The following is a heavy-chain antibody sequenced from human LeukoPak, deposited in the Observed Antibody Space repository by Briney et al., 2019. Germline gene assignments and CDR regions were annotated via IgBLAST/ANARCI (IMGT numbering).Heavy chain of an antibody. CDR3: AGYYYGTENYHNHPNFDY. CDR2: INHSGST. Sequence: SETLSLTCAVYGGSFSTYYWSWIRPPPGKGPEWIGEINHSGSTTYNPSLESRVTISIDTSKNQFSLKLSSVTAADTAVYYCAGYYYGTENYHNHPNFDYWGQGTLVTVSS. CDR1: GGSFSTYY. V-gene: IGHV4-34*01. D-gene: IGHD3-10*01. J-gene: IGHJ4*02.